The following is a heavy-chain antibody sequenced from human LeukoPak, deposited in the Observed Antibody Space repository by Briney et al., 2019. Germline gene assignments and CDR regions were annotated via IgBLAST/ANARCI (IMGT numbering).Heavy chain of an antibody. D-gene: IGHD3-3*01. V-gene: IGHV4-38-2*02. Sequence: SETLSLTCTVSGYFISSGYYWGWIRQPPGKGLQWIGSIHHSGSTYYNPSLKSRVTISVDTSKNQFSLKLSSVTAADTAVYYCARRYDFWSGYPPPLDYWGQGTLVTVSS. J-gene: IGHJ4*02. CDR3: ARRYDFWSGYPPPLDY. CDR2: IHHSGST. CDR1: GYFISSGYY.